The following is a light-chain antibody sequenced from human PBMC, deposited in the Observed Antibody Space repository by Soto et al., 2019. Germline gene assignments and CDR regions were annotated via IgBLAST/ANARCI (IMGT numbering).Light chain of an antibody. Sequence: QSVLAQPSSVCGSPGQSITISCTGTITDIGYHTYVSWYQQHTGKAPELLIFEVSSRPSGISDRFYGSKSGNPASLTISGLQAEHAADYYCSSYSISDTPYVFGGGTKVTV. CDR3: SSYSISDTPYV. CDR2: EVS. J-gene: IGLJ1*01. V-gene: IGLV2-14*01. CDR1: ITDIGYHTY.